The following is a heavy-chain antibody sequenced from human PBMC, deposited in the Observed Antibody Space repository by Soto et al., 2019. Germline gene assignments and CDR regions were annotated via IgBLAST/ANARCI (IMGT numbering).Heavy chain of an antibody. V-gene: IGHV3-30*18. CDR1: GFTFSNYW. Sequence: GGSLRLSCAASGFTFSNYWMHWVRQAPGKGLVWVSGINNDGSNKYYADSVKGRFTISRDNSNNTLYLQMNSLRAEDTAVYYCAKDLLRYFDWSPLDYWGQGTLVTVSS. J-gene: IGHJ4*02. CDR3: AKDLLRYFDWSPLDY. D-gene: IGHD3-9*01. CDR2: INNDGSNK.